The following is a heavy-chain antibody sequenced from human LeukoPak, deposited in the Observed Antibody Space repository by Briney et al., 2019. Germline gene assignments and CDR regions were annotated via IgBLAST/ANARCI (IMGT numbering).Heavy chain of an antibody. V-gene: IGHV1-46*01. CDR3: ARDSWRNYDILTGYQFDF. CDR2: INPSGGST. J-gene: IGHJ4*02. Sequence: ASVKVSCKASGYTFTSYYMHWVRQAPGQGLEWMGIINPSGGSTSYAQKFQGRVTMTRDTSTSTVYMELSSLRSEDTAVYYCARDSWRNYDILTGYQFDFWGQGTLVTVSS. D-gene: IGHD3-9*01. CDR1: GYTFTSYY.